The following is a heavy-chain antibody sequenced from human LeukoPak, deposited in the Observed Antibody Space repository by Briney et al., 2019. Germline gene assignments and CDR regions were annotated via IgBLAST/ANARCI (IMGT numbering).Heavy chain of an antibody. Sequence: SETLSLTCAVYGGSFSSYYWSWIRQPPGKGLEWIGYIYYSGSTNYNPSLKSRVTISVDTSKNQFSLKLSSVTAADTAVYYCARSTQRYCSSTSCYGGYDYWGQGTLVTVSS. J-gene: IGHJ4*02. CDR3: ARSTQRYCSSTSCYGGYDY. V-gene: IGHV4-59*01. CDR1: GGSFSSYY. CDR2: IYYSGST. D-gene: IGHD2-2*01.